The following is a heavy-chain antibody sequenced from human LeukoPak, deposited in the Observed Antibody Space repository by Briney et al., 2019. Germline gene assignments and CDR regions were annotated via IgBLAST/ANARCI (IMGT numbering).Heavy chain of an antibody. CDR3: ARESGGDLGEAFDI. CDR2: IKQDGSEK. J-gene: IGHJ3*02. Sequence: GGSLRLSCAASGLTFSSYWMSWVRQAPGKGLEWVANIKQDGSEKYYVDSVKGRFTISRDNAKNSLYLQLNSLRAEDTAVYYCARESGGDLGEAFDIWGQGTMVTVS. CDR1: GLTFSSYW. D-gene: IGHD1-26*01. V-gene: IGHV3-7*01.